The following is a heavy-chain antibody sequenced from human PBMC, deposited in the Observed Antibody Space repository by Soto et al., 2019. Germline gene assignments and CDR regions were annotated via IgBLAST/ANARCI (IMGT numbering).Heavy chain of an antibody. J-gene: IGHJ5*02. D-gene: IGHD3-3*01. CDR2: IYYSGST. Sequence: QVQLQESGPGLVKPSETLSLTCTVSGGSISSYYLSWIRQPPGKGLEWIGYIYYSGSTNYNPSLKSRVTISVDTSTNQFSLKLSSVTAADTAVYYCARRGTYYDFWSGYPFDPWGQGTLLTVSS. V-gene: IGHV4-59*01. CDR1: GGSISSYY. CDR3: ARRGTYYDFWSGYPFDP.